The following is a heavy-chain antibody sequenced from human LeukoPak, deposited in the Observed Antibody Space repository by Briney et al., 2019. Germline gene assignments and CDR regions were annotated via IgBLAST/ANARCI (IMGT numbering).Heavy chain of an antibody. Sequence: PSETLSLTCTVSGDSISSYYWSWIRQPAGKGLEWIGRIYTSESTNYNPSLKSRVTMSVDTSKNQFSLKLSSVTAADTAVYYCARDLTVAGTGDWLDPWGQGTLVTVSS. V-gene: IGHV4-4*07. D-gene: IGHD6-19*01. CDR2: IYTSEST. CDR3: ARDLTVAGTGDWLDP. J-gene: IGHJ5*02. CDR1: GDSISSYY.